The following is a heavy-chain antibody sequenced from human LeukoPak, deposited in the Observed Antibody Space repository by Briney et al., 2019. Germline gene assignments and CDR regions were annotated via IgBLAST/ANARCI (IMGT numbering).Heavy chain of an antibody. D-gene: IGHD3-10*01. J-gene: IGHJ3*02. CDR1: GFTFSTYA. V-gene: IGHV3-23*01. CDR2: ISGSGGST. Sequence: GGSLRLSCAASGFTFSTYAMTWVRQAPGKGLEWVSAISGSGGSTYYADSVKGRFTISRDNSRNTVSLQMSSLRADDTAVYYCAREPGIGRGVIIKSWHDAFDIWGQGTMVTVSS. CDR3: AREPGIGRGVIIKSWHDAFDI.